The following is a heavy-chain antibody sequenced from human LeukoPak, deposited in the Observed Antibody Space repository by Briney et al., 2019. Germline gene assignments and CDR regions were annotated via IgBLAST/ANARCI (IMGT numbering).Heavy chain of an antibody. CDR3: ASGIAVGTAADY. V-gene: IGHV4-59*01. CDR2: IYYSGST. J-gene: IGHJ4*02. CDR1: GGSISSYY. D-gene: IGHD6-19*01. Sequence: PSETLSLTCTVSGGSISSYYWSWIRQPPGKGLEWIGYIYYSGSTNYNPSFKSRVTISVDTSKNQFSLKLSSVTAADTAVYYCASGIAVGTAADYWGQGTLVTVSS.